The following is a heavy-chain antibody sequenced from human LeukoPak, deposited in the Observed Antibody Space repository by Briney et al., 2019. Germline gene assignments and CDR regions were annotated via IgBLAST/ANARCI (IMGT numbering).Heavy chain of an antibody. V-gene: IGHV3-7*01. CDR3: ARGGVRRGYYDY. J-gene: IGHJ4*02. Sequence: GGSLRLSRVASGFSFGNYWMKWVRQDPVKGLEWVANINEDGSEKYYVDSVRGRFTISRDNAKNSLYLQMNSLRTEDTAVYYCARGGVRRGYYDYWGQGTLVTVSS. D-gene: IGHD1-14*01. CDR2: INEDGSEK. CDR1: GFSFGNYW.